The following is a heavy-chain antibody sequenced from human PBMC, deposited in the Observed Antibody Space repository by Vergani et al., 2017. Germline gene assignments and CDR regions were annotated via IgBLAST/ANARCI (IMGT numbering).Heavy chain of an antibody. CDR3: ARAPGGSYLFDY. V-gene: IGHV4-59*12. D-gene: IGHD1-26*01. Sequence: QVQLQESGPGLVKPSETLSLTCTVSGGSISSYYWSWIRQPPGKGLEWIGYIYYSGSTNYNPSLKSRVTMSVDTSKNQFSLKLSSVTAADTAVYYCARAPGGSYLFDYWGQGTLVTVSS. CDR2: IYYSGST. J-gene: IGHJ4*02. CDR1: GGSISSYY.